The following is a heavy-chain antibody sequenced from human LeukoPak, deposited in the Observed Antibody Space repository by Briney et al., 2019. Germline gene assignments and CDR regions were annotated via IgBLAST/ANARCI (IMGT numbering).Heavy chain of an antibody. CDR3: AREGGVRSTAPPDYYSYQMDV. CDR1: GYTFTGYY. J-gene: IGHJ6*03. CDR2: ISPYTTKT. D-gene: IGHD3-16*01. V-gene: IGHV1-18*04. Sequence: ASVKVSCKASGYTFTGYYMHWVRQAPGQGLEWMGWISPYTTKTNYAQSLQGRVTMTTDTSTSTAYMELRSLRSDDTAVYYCAREGGVRSTAPPDYYSYQMDVWGKGTPVTVSS.